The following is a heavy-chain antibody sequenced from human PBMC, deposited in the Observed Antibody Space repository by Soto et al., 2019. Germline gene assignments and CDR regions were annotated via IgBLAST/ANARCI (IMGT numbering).Heavy chain of an antibody. CDR2: IIPIFGTA. V-gene: IGHV1-69*13. CDR1: GGTFSSYA. D-gene: IGHD1-7*01. CDR3: ALHRTGTTYYYYYGMDV. Sequence: ASVKVSCKASGGTFSSYAISWVRQAPGQGLEWMGGIIPIFGTANYAQKFQGRVTITADESTSTAYMELSSLRSEDTAVYYFALHRTGTTYYYYYGMDVWGQGTTVTVSS. J-gene: IGHJ6*02.